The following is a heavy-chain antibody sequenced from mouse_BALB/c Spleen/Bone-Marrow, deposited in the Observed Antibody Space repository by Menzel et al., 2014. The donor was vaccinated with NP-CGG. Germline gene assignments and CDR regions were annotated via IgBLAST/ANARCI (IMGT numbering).Heavy chain of an antibody. D-gene: IGHD1-2*01. Sequence: EVMLVESGGGLVQPGGSLRLSCATSGFTFTDYYMNWVRQPTGKALEWLGFIRNKANGYTTEYSASVKGRFTISRDNSQSILYLQMNTLRAEDSATYYCARDIGRLLFDFWGQGTTLTVSS. CDR3: ARDIGRLLFDF. J-gene: IGHJ2*01. CDR1: GFTFTDYY. V-gene: IGHV7-3*02. CDR2: IRNKANGYTT.